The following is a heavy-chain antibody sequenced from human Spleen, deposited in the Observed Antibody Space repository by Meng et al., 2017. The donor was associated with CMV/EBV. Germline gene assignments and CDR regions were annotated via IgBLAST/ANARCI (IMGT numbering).Heavy chain of an antibody. CDR1: GFTFSSYG. Sequence: VQLLEPACCAGLPVGSLRLSCAASGFTFSSYGMHWVRQAPGKGLEWVAFIRYDGSNKYYADSVKGRFTISRYNSKNTLYLQMNSLRAEDTAVYYCAKVGESRDGYNDDYWGQGTLVTVSS. D-gene: IGHD5-24*01. J-gene: IGHJ4*02. CDR3: AKVGESRDGYNDDY. V-gene: IGHV3-30*02. CDR2: IRYDGSNK.